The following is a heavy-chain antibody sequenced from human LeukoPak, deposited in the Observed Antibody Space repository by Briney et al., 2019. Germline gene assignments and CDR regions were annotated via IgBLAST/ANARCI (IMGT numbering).Heavy chain of an antibody. D-gene: IGHD1-26*01. V-gene: IGHV5-51*01. Sequence: GESLKISCKGSGYSFTTYWIAWVRQMPGKGLEWMGITYPGDSDTRYSPSFQGQVTISADKSISTAYLQWSSLKASDTAMFYCARGYIGSYYDYWGQGTLVTVSS. CDR1: GYSFTTYW. J-gene: IGHJ4*02. CDR3: ARGYIGSYYDY. CDR2: TYPGDSDT.